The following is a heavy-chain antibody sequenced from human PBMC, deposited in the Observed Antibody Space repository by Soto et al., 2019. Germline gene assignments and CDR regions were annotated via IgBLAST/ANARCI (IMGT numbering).Heavy chain of an antibody. V-gene: IGHV4-34*01. Sequence: SETLSLTCAVSCGSFRGFYWTWIRQSPGKGLEWLGDINHVGITNYNPSLKSRVSIPVDTSKSQFSRKLSSVTAADTAVYYCATFSGFFTISPFDAWGQGILVTVSS. D-gene: IGHD2-8*01. CDR1: CGSFRGFY. CDR3: ATFSGFFTISPFDA. J-gene: IGHJ5*02. CDR2: INHVGIT.